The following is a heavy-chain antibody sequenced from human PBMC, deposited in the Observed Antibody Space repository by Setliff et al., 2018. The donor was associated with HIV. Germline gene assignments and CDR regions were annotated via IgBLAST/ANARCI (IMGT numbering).Heavy chain of an antibody. CDR1: AYIFTSFW. D-gene: IGHD7-27*01. J-gene: IGHJ3*01. V-gene: IGHV5-51*01. CDR3: ARRKTGDPRHAFDV. CDR2: IYPSDSKI. Sequence: GESLKISCKGSAYIFTSFWIGWVRQMPGKGLEWMGIIYPSDSKIKYNPSFRGQVTVSADQSITTAYLQWTSLKSSDTAIYFCARRKTGDPRHAFDVWGRGTMVTVSS.